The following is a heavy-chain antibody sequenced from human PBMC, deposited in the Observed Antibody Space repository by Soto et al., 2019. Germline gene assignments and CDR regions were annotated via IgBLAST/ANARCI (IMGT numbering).Heavy chain of an antibody. J-gene: IGHJ4*02. V-gene: IGHV3-64D*06. CDR2: ISSNGGST. D-gene: IGHD5-12*01. CDR1: GFTFSRYA. CDR3: VKDQGGYSGYVFDY. Sequence: PGGSLRLSCSASGFTFSRYAMHWVRQAPGKGLEYVSAISSNGGSTYYADSVKGRFTISRDNSKNTLYLQMSSLRAEDTAVYYCVKDQGGYSGYVFDYWGQGTLVTVSS.